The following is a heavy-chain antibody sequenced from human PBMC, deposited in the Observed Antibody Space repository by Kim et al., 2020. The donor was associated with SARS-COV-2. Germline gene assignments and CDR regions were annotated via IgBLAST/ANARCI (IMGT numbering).Heavy chain of an antibody. Sequence: GGSLRLSCAASGFTFSNNAMSWVRQAPGKGLEWVSAISGSGPNTYYADSVKGRFAISRDNSKNTLYLQMNSLRAEDTAIYYCAKDYGWGSYYADHWGQGTLVTVSS. J-gene: IGHJ4*02. V-gene: IGHV3-23*01. CDR3: AKDYGWGSYYADH. D-gene: IGHD3-10*01. CDR1: GFTFSNNA. CDR2: ISGSGPNT.